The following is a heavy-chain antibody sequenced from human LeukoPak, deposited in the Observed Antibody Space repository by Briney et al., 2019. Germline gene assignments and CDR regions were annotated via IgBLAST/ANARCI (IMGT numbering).Heavy chain of an antibody. V-gene: IGHV1-8*01. CDR2: MNPNSGNT. J-gene: IGHJ4*02. CDR1: GYTFTSYD. D-gene: IGHD4-23*01. CDR3: ARGRTTVVTRVFGY. Sequence: ASVKVSCTASGYTFTSYDINWVRQATGQGLEWTGWMNPNSGNTGYAQKFQGRVTMTRNTSISTAYMELSSLRSGDTAVYYCARGRTTVVTRVFGYWGQGTLVTVSS.